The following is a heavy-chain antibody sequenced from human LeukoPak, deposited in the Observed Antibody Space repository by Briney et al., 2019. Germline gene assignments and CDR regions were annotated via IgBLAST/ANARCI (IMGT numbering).Heavy chain of an antibody. D-gene: IGHD5-18*01. CDR2: IYYSGST. V-gene: IGHV4-39*07. CDR1: GGSISSSTHY. CDR3: ARDWYVQPGGLDY. Sequence: PSETLSLTCTVSGGSISSSTHYWGWVRQSPRKGLEWIGTIYYSGSTYYNPSLKSRVTISLDTSNNQFSLKLSSVTAADTAVYYCARDWYVQPGGLDYWGQGTLVTVSS. J-gene: IGHJ4*02.